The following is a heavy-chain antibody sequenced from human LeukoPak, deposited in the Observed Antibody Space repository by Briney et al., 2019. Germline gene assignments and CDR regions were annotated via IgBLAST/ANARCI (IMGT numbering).Heavy chain of an antibody. J-gene: IGHJ4*02. D-gene: IGHD5-18*01. CDR3: ARDSRGYSYGYSDY. CDR1: GYTFTGYY. Sequence: ASVKVSCKASGYTFTGYYMHWVRQAPGQGLEWMGRINPNSGGTNYAQKFQGRVTMTRDTSISTAYMELSRLRSDDTAVYYCARDSRGYSYGYSDYWGQGTLVTVSS. CDR2: INPNSGGT. V-gene: IGHV1-2*06.